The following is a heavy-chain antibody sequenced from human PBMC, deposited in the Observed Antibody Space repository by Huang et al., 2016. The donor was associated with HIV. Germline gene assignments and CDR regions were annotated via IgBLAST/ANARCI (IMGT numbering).Heavy chain of an antibody. CDR3: ARATYRDFEYSFDF. V-gene: IGHV4-61*09. J-gene: IGHJ4*02. CDR2: IYATGTT. CDR1: GDSITSSMNYY. Sequence: QVQLQESGPGLVKPSQTLSLICSVSGDSITSSMNYYCTWVRQPAGQGREYVGLIYATGTTYYNPSRKTRVSISLDTSKNQFSLRLTSMTAADTAVYYCARATYRDFEYSFDFWGQGILVTVSS. D-gene: IGHD2-21*01.